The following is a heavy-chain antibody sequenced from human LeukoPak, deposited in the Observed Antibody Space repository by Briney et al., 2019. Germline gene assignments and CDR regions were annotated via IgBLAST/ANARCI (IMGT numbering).Heavy chain of an antibody. CDR2: MNSNSGDT. CDR3: ARASMRIAAAGTSGY. CDR1: GYTFTSYN. V-gene: IGHV1-8*01. D-gene: IGHD6-13*01. Sequence: ASVTVSCKASGYTFTSYNINWVRQATGQGPEWMGWMNSNSGDTGYAQKFQGRVTMTRNTSISTAYMELSSLRSDDTAVYYCARASMRIAAAGTSGYWGQGTLVTVSS. J-gene: IGHJ4*02.